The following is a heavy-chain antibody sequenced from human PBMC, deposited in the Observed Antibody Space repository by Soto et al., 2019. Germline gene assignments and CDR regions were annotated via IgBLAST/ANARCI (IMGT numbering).Heavy chain of an antibody. D-gene: IGHD5-12*01. CDR3: AGDYASGGYDY. V-gene: IGHV3-30-3*01. CDR2: ISYDGSNK. Sequence: GGSLRLSCAASGFTFSSYAMHWVRQAPGKGLEWVAVISYDGSNKYYADSVKGRFTISRDNSKNTLYLQMNSLRADDTAIYFCAGDYASGGYDYRGQGTQVTVSS. J-gene: IGHJ4*02. CDR1: GFTFSSYA.